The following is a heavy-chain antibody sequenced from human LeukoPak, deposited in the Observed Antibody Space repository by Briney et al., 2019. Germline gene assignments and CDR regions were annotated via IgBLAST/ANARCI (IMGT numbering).Heavy chain of an antibody. V-gene: IGHV1-2*02. J-gene: IGHJ4*02. CDR2: ISPDSGRT. D-gene: IGHD5-24*01. CDR1: GYTFTDYY. CDR3: AKSGYNRFDY. Sequence: SVKVSCKASGYTFTDYYMHWVRQAPGQGLEWIGWISPDSGRTGFAQKFQGRVTMTRDTSISTAYMELSRLGYDDTAVYYCAKSGYNRFDYWGQGTLVTVSS.